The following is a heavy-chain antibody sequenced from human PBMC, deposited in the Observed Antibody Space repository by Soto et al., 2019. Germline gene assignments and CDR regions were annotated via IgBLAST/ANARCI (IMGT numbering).Heavy chain of an antibody. D-gene: IGHD1-7*01. CDR3: ARGDGPLELYSPVGY. CDR1: GFTFSFYG. J-gene: IGHJ4*02. CDR2: ISYDGSHK. V-gene: IGHV3-30*03. Sequence: GGSLRLSCAASGFTFSFYGMHWVRQAPGKGLEWVAVISYDGSHKYYADSVKGRFTISRDNSKNTLFLQMNSLRAEDTAVYYCARGDGPLELYSPVGYWDQGTLVTVSS.